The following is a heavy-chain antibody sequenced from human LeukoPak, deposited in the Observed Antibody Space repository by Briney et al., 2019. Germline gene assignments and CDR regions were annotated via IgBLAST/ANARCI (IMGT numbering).Heavy chain of an antibody. J-gene: IGHJ4*02. V-gene: IGHV3-15*01. CDR1: GFTFSNAW. CDR3: TIDPGGSGSYSVPG. Sequence: KSGGSLRLSCAASGFTFSNAWMSWVRQAPGKGLEWVGRIKSKTDGGTTDYAAPVKGRFTISRDDSKNTLYLQMNSLKTEDTAVYYCTIDPGGSGSYSVPGWGQGTLVTVSS. D-gene: IGHD3-10*01. CDR2: IKSKTDGGTT.